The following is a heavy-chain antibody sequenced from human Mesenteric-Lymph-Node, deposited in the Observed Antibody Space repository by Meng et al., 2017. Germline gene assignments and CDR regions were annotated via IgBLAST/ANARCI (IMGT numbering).Heavy chain of an antibody. V-gene: IGHV4-4*02. CDR1: GGSISSIYW. D-gene: IGHD6-19*01. CDR2: IYHSGSS. CDR3: ARVGQWLPIDY. J-gene: IGHJ4*02. Sequence: HVALEEEVPRLVQPAERLSITCAVSGGSISSIYWWTLVRQPPGKGLEWIGEIYHSGSSNYNPSLKSRVTISADKSKNHFSLKLSSVTAADTAVYYCARVGQWLPIDYWGQGTLVTVSS.